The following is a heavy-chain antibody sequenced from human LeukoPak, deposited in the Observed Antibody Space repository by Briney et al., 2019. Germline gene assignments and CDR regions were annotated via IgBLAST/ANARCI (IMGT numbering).Heavy chain of an antibody. V-gene: IGHV3-9*01. CDR2: ISWHSGTI. J-gene: IGHJ3*02. D-gene: IGHD1-26*01. CDR1: GFIFDDYA. Sequence: GGSLRLSCAASGFIFDDYAMHWVRQAPGKGLEWVSGISWHSGTIDYADSVKGRFTISRDSPKNSLYLQMNSLRVEDTALYYCAKGSGRYSDAFDIWGQGTMVTVSS. CDR3: AKGSGRYSDAFDI.